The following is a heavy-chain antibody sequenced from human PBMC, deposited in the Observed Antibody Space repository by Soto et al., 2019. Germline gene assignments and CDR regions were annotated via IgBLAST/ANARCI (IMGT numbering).Heavy chain of an antibody. V-gene: IGHV3-23*01. J-gene: IGHJ4*02. CDR3: AKGRTVTTKVRY. CDR1: GFTFSSYA. CDR2: ISGSGGST. D-gene: IGHD4-17*01. Sequence: GGSLRLSCAASGFTFSSYAMSWVRQAPGKGLEWVSAISGSGGSTYHADSVKGRFTISRDNSKNTLYLQMNSLRAEDTAVYYCAKGRTVTTKVRYWGQGTLVTVSS.